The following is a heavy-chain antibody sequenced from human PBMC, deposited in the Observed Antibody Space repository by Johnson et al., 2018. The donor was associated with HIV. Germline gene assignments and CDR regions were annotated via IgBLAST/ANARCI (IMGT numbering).Heavy chain of an antibody. V-gene: IGHV3-43*01. Sequence: VQLVESGGGVVQPGGSLRLSCAASGFTFDDYTMHWVRQAPGKGLEWVSLISWDGGSTYYADSVKGRFTISRGNSKNSLYLQMNRLRTEDTALYYCAKDASGSYSRAQSISDAFDIWGQGTMVTVSS. D-gene: IGHD1-26*01. CDR2: ISWDGGST. CDR1: GFTFDDYT. CDR3: AKDASGSYSRAQSISDAFDI. J-gene: IGHJ3*02.